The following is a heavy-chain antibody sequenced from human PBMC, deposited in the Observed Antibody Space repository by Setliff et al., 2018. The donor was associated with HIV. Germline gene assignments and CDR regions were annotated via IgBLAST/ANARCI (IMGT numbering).Heavy chain of an antibody. D-gene: IGHD3-22*01. CDR3: ARHRYYDSSGYSLDY. CDR1: GYSFTSYW. CDR2: IYPGDSDT. V-gene: IGHV5-51*01. Sequence: GESLKISCKGSGYSFTSYWIGWVRQMPGKGLEWMGIIYPGDSDTRYSPSFQGQVTISADKSIGTAYLQWSSLKASDTAMYYCARHRYYDSSGYSLDYWGQGTLVTVSS. J-gene: IGHJ4*02.